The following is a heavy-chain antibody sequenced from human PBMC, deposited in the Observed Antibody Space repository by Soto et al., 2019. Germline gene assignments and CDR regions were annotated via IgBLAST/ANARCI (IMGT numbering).Heavy chain of an antibody. CDR3: TGGPPGGYGMDV. CDR1: GFTFNSYW. D-gene: IGHD3-16*01. J-gene: IGHJ6*02. V-gene: IGHV3-7*03. CDR2: IKEDGSER. Sequence: EVQLVDSGGDLVQPGGSLRLSCAASGFTFNSYWMSWVRQAPGKGLEWVANIKEDGSERYYVDSVKGRFTISRDNAKNSLYLQMEGLRVEDTAVYYCTGGPPGGYGMDVWGQGTTVTVSS.